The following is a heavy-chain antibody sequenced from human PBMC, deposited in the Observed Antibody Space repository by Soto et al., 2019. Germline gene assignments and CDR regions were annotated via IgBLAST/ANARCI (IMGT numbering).Heavy chain of an antibody. CDR2: VNPNSGNT. Sequence: ASVKVSCKASGYTFTSYDINWVRQATGQGLEWMGWVNPNSGNTGYAQKFQGRVTMTRDTSISTAYMELSRLRSDDTAVYYCAREGITMVRGVILHYSYYGMDVWGQGTTVTVSS. CDR3: AREGITMVRGVILHYSYYGMDV. CDR1: GYTFTSYD. V-gene: IGHV1-8*01. J-gene: IGHJ6*02. D-gene: IGHD3-10*01.